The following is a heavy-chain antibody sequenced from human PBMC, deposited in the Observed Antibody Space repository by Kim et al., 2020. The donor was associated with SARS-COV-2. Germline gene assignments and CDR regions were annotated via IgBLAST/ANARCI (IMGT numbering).Heavy chain of an antibody. Sequence: SETLSLTCTVSGGSISSSSYYWGWIRQPPGKGLEWIGSIYYSGSTYYNPSLKSRVTISVDTSKNQFSLKLSSVTAADTAVYYCARGGNEKDTTYYDYVWGSYRSQTFDYWGQGTLVTVSS. CDR2: IYYSGST. CDR1: GGSISSSSYY. J-gene: IGHJ4*02. D-gene: IGHD3-16*02. CDR3: ARGGNEKDTTYYDYVWGSYRSQTFDY. V-gene: IGHV4-39*07.